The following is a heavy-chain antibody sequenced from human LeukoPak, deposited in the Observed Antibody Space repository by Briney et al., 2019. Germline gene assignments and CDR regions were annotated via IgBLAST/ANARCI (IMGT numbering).Heavy chain of an antibody. CDR2: IIPIYGTA. Sequence: ASVKVSCKISGGTFSNYPIVWVRQAPGRGLEWLGGIIPIYGTANYVEKVQGRFSLTAHEPTATAYMELTSLTSDDTAMYFCATHTGGYNYWWFDIWGQGTLVTVSS. V-gene: IGHV1-69*01. CDR1: GGTFSNYP. J-gene: IGHJ5*02. D-gene: IGHD5-24*01. CDR3: ATHTGGYNYWWFDI.